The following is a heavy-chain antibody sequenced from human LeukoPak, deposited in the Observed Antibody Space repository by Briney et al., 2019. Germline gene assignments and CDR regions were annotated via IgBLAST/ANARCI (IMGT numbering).Heavy chain of an antibody. CDR3: ARGVVLRYFDWLSSSLGYMDV. D-gene: IGHD3-9*01. V-gene: IGHV4-59*01. CDR2: IYYSGST. CDR1: GGSISSYY. J-gene: IGHJ6*03. Sequence: SETLSLTCTVSGGSISSYYWSWIRQPPGKGLEWIGYIYYSGSTNYNPSLKSRVTISVDTSKNQFSLKLSSVTAADTAVYYCARGVVLRYFDWLSSSLGYMDVWGKGTTVTISS.